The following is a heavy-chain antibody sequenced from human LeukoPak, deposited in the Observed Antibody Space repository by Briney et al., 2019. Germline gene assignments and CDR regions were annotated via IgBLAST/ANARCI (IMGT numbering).Heavy chain of an antibody. CDR2: IWYDGSNK. CDR3: ARDPYYEINKTFDY. Sequence: GGSLRLSCVASGFTFTTYGMHWVRQAPGKGLEWVAVIWYDGSNKYYADSVRGRFTISRDDSKNTLYLQMNSLRAEDTALYYCARDPYYEINKTFDYWGQGTLVTVSS. CDR1: GFTFTTYG. J-gene: IGHJ4*02. D-gene: IGHD3-9*01. V-gene: IGHV3-33*01.